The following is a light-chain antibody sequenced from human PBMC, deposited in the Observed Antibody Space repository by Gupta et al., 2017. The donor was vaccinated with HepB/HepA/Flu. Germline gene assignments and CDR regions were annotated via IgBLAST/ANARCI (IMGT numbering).Light chain of an antibody. Sequence: DIQLTPSPSFLSASVGDRVTITCRASQGISSYLAWYQQKPGKAPKRLIFAASTLQSGVPSRFSGSGSGTEFTLTISSLQPEDFATYYCQQLNSYPITFGQGTRLEVK. J-gene: IGKJ5*01. CDR3: QQLNSYPIT. CDR2: AAS. CDR1: QGISSY. V-gene: IGKV1-9*01.